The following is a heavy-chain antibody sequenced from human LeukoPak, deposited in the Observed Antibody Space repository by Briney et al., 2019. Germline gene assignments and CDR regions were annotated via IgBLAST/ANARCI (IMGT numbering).Heavy chain of an antibody. CDR3: ASLYCSDGACYSYFDS. Sequence: SETLSLTCAVYGGSFSNYYWAWIRQPPGKGLEWIGEISHSGSTNYNPSLKSRVTIPLDTSKNQFSLKLSSVTAADTAVYYCASLYCSDGACYSYFDSWGQGTLVTVSS. V-gene: IGHV4-34*01. CDR1: GGSFSNYY. CDR2: ISHSGST. J-gene: IGHJ4*02. D-gene: IGHD2-15*01.